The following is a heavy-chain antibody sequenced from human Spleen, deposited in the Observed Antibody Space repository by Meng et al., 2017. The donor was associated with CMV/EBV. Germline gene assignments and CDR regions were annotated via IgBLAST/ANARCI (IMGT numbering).Heavy chain of an antibody. CDR3: ARDGVPGYSSGWYFDY. CDR1: GFTFSSYS. CDR2: ISSSSSYI. J-gene: IGHJ4*02. V-gene: IGHV3-21*01. D-gene: IGHD6-19*01. Sequence: ETLSLTCAASGFTFSSYSMNWVRQAPGKGLEWVSSISSSSSYIYYADSVKGRFTISRDNAKNSLYLQMNSLRAEDTAVYYCARDGVPGYSSGWYFDYWGQGTLVTVSS.